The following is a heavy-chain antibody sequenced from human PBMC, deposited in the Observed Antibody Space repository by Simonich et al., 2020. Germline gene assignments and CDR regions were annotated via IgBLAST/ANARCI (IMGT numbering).Heavy chain of an antibody. CDR3: ARDHLDSGSYYFDY. Sequence: QVQLVESGGGVVQPGRSLRLSCAASGFTFSSYAMHWVRQAPGKGLEGVAVISYDGSKKYYADSGKGRFTISRDNSKNTLYLQMNSLRAEDTAVYYCARDHLDSGSYYFDYWGQGTLVTVSS. CDR1: GFTFSSYA. J-gene: IGHJ4*02. D-gene: IGHD1-26*01. V-gene: IGHV3-30*07. CDR2: ISYDGSKK.